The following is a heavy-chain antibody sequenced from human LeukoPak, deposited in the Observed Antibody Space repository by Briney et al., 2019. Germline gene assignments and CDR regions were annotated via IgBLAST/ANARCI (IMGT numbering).Heavy chain of an antibody. CDR1: GGSISSSSYY. Sequence: SETLSLTCTVSGGSISSSSYYWGWIRQPPGKGLEWIGSIYYSGSTYYNPSLKSRVTISVDTSKNQFSLKLSSVTAADTAVYYCARGFRSGPLWSGYDNWFDPWGQGTLVTVSS. D-gene: IGHD3-3*01. CDR2: IYYSGST. CDR3: ARGFRSGPLWSGYDNWFDP. J-gene: IGHJ5*02. V-gene: IGHV4-39*07.